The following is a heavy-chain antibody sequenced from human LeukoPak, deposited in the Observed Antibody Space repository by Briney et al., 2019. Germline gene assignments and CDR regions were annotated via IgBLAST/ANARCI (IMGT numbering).Heavy chain of an antibody. CDR3: ARNLLWFGELFNPFDY. Sequence: ASVKVSCKATGYTFTSYGISWVRQAPGQGLEWMGWISAYNGNTNYAQKLQGRVTMTTDTSMSTAYMELRSLRSDDTAVYYCARNLLWFGELFNPFDYWGQGTLFTVSS. CDR1: GYTFTSYG. D-gene: IGHD3-10*01. CDR2: ISAYNGNT. J-gene: IGHJ4*02. V-gene: IGHV1-18*01.